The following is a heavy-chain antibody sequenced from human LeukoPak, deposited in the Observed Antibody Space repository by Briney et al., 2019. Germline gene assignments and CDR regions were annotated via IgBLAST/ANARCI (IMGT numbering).Heavy chain of an antibody. CDR3: AREEDGEDY. J-gene: IGHJ4*02. D-gene: IGHD3-10*01. CDR1: GFTVSNNF. V-gene: IGHV3-53*01. Sequence: GGSLRLSCAASGFTVSNNFMRWVRQAPGKGLEWVSLIYSGGETRYADSVKGRFTISRDNSKNTLYLQMDSLRAEDTAVYYCAREEDGEDYWGQGTLVTVSS. CDR2: IYSGGET.